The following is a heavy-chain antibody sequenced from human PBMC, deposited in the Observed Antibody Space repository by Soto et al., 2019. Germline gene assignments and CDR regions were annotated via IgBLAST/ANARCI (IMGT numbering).Heavy chain of an antibody. Sequence: ASETLSLTCTVSGGSISSGDYYWSWIRQPPGKGLEWIGYIYYSGSTYYNPSLKSRVTISVDTSKNQFSLKLSSVTAADTAVYYCARGEGSYDYVWGSYRPAGMDVWGQGTTVTVS. D-gene: IGHD3-16*02. J-gene: IGHJ6*02. CDR1: GGSISSGDYY. CDR2: IYYSGST. V-gene: IGHV4-30-4*01. CDR3: ARGEGSYDYVWGSYRPAGMDV.